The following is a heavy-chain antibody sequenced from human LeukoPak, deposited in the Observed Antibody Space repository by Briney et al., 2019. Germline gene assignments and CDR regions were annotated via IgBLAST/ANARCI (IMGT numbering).Heavy chain of an antibody. D-gene: IGHD3-16*01. Sequence: GGSLRLSCAASGFTFGDYYMSWIRQAPGKGLEWGAYTSPSTDYRSYAPSVRGRFTISRDNAKNSLSLEMNSLRAEDTAVYYCARKCVNTRGEVGMDVWGQGTTVTVSS. CDR2: TSPSTDYR. CDR1: GFTFGDYY. CDR3: ARKCVNTRGEVGMDV. J-gene: IGHJ6*02. V-gene: IGHV3-11*03.